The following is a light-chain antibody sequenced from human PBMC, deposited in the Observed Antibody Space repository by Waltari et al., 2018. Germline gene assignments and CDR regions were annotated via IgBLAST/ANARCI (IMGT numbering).Light chain of an antibody. CDR2: GST. J-gene: IGLJ3*02. CDR1: GSNIGAGYD. V-gene: IGLV1-40*01. Sequence: QSVLTQPPSVSGAPGQRVTISCTGSGSNIGAGYDVHWYHQVPRTAPKLLIYGSTSRPLGVPYRFFGSTSGTSASLTITGLQAEDEGDYYCQSYDTSLTVVFGGGTKLTVL. CDR3: QSYDTSLTVV.